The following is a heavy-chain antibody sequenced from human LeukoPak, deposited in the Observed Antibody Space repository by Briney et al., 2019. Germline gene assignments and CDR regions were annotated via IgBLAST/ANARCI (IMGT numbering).Heavy chain of an antibody. CDR2: ITTISHYI. J-gene: IGHJ5*02. V-gene: IGHV3-21*01. CDR3: ARSGGPGTYHQLRYNWFDP. D-gene: IGHD3-10*01. CDR1: GFTLSDYH. Sequence: GGSLRLSCAASGFTLSDYHMNWVRQAPGKGLERLSSITTISHYIYYAGAVRGRFTISRDNAKNSLYLQMNSLRGEGTAVYYCARSGGPGTYHQLRYNWFDPWGQGTLVTVSS.